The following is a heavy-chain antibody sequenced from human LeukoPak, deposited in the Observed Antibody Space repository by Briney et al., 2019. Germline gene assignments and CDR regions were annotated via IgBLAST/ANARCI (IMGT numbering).Heavy chain of an antibody. CDR2: ISWDGGST. J-gene: IGHJ4*02. CDR1: GFTFDDYA. V-gene: IGHV3-43D*03. Sequence: GGSLRLSCAASGFTFDDYAMHWVRQAPGKGLEWVSLISWDGGSTYYADSVKGRFTISRDNSKNSLYLQMNSLRAEDTALYYCAKDNSGGIDYWGQGTLVTVSS. D-gene: IGHD3-16*01. CDR3: AKDNSGGIDY.